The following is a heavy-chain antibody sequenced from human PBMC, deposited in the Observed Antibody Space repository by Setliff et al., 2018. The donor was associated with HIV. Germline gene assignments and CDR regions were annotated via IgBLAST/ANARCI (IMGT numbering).Heavy chain of an antibody. CDR3: NIYYYYYMDV. CDR1: GFSISSDGFY. J-gene: IGHJ6*03. Sequence: PSETLSLTCTLSGFSISSDGFYWNWIRQRPGKGLEWIGSIYYTGSTYYNPSLKSRVTISVDTSKNQFSLKLSSVTAADTAVYYCNIYYYYYMDVWGKGTTVTVSS. V-gene: IGHV4-39*07. CDR2: IYYTGST.